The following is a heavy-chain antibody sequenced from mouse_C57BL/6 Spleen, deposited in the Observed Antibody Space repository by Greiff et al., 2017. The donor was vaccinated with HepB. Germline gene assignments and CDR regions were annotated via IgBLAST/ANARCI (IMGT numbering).Heavy chain of an antibody. CDR3: ARRNDYDGSAY. J-gene: IGHJ3*01. V-gene: IGHV5-17*01. CDR1: GFTFSDYG. D-gene: IGHD2-4*01. CDR2: ISSGSSTI. Sequence: EVKLVESGGGLVKPGGSLKLSCAASGFTFSDYGMHWVRQAPEKGLEWVAYISSGSSTIYYADTVKGRFTISRDNAKNTLFLQMTSLRSEDTAMYYCARRNDYDGSAYWGQGTLVTVSA.